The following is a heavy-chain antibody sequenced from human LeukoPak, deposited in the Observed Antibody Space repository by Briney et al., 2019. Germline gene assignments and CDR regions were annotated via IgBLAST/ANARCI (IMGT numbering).Heavy chain of an antibody. D-gene: IGHD3-22*01. V-gene: IGHV3-48*04. J-gene: IGHJ4*02. CDR3: ASDYDRSGYYIDLDY. Sequence: GGSLRLSCAASGFTFSSYSMNWVRQAPGKGLEWVSYISGSSSSIKYADSVKGRFTISRDNAKNSLYLQMNSLRAEDTAVYYCASDYDRSGYYIDLDYWGQGTLVTVSS. CDR1: GFTFSSYS. CDR2: ISGSSSSI.